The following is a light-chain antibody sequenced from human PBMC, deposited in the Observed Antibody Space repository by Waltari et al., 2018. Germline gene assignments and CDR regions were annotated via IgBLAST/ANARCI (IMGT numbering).Light chain of an antibody. J-gene: IGLJ2*01. Sequence: QSVLTQPPSVSGAPGQTVTISCPGSHSNIGAGYDIHWYQQLPGTVPKLLIYNTNSRPTGVPGRFSGSKIGTSASLVITGLQTEDEADYYCQTYDSSLNGFLIFGGGTRLTV. V-gene: IGLV1-40*01. CDR1: HSNIGAGYD. CDR2: NTN. CDR3: QTYDSSLNGFLI.